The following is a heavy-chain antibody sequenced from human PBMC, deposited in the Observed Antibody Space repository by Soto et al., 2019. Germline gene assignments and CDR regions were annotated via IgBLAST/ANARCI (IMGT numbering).Heavy chain of an antibody. CDR3: AKAAAGTRDYSDY. V-gene: IGHV4-59*01. J-gene: IGHJ4*02. D-gene: IGHD6-13*01. CDR2: IYYSGST. Sequence: PSETLSLTCTVSGGSISSYYWSWIRQPPGKGLEWIGYIYYSGSTNYNPSLKSRVTISVDTSKNQFSLKLSSVTAADTAVYYCAKAAAGTRDYSDYWGQGPRSPSPQ. CDR1: GGSISSYY.